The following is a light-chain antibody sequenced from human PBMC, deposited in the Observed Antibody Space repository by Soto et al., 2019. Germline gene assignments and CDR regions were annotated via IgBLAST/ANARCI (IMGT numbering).Light chain of an antibody. V-gene: IGKV1-39*01. CDR3: QQSHRTPRT. CDR1: QSIDYY. CDR2: FSS. J-gene: IGKJ1*01. Sequence: QAPSSLSASGGDTVTITCRASQSIDYYLNWYQQKPGKAPKLLVYFSSTLQSGVPSRFSGSGSGTDFTLTIGGLQPEDFATYYCQQSHRTPRTFGQGTKVDI.